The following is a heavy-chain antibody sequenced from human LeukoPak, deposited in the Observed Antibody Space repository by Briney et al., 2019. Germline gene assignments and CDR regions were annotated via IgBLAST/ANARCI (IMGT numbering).Heavy chain of an antibody. Sequence: PSETLSLTCIVSGGSISSYYWSWIRQPAGKGLEWIGRIYSSGNTNYNPSLKSRVTISVDKSKNQFSLKLSSVTAADTAVYYCARSGPIAVAGVDYWGRGTLVTVSS. CDR3: ARSGPIAVAGVDY. CDR1: GGSISSYY. D-gene: IGHD6-19*01. CDR2: IYSSGNT. V-gene: IGHV4-4*07. J-gene: IGHJ4*02.